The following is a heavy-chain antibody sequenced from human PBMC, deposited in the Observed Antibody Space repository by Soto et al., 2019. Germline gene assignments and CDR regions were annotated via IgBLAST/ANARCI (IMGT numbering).Heavy chain of an antibody. CDR2: IYHSGTT. D-gene: IGHD3-10*01. CDR1: NGSISSLSW. J-gene: IGHJ3*02. Sequence: QVQLQESGPGLVEPSGTLSLTCAVSNGSISSLSWRVWVRQSPGPGLEWIGEIYHSGTTNYSPSLKSRVTISVGKSKNHFCLKLTSVTAADTAVYYVAKAVPWVSGSFYPYDAFDIWGRGTMVTVSS. CDR3: AKAVPWVSGSFYPYDAFDI. V-gene: IGHV4-4*02.